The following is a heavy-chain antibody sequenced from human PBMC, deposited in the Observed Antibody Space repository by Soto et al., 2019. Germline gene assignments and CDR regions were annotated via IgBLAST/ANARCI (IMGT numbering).Heavy chain of an antibody. D-gene: IGHD6-13*01. CDR1: GFTFSSYA. J-gene: IGHJ5*02. CDR3: AHNGRAAAMHNWSDP. Sequence: EVQLLESGGGLVQPGGSLRLSCTGSGFTFSSYAMNWVRQAPGKGLECVSTISGSGGTTYYADSVKGRFTISRDNSNNTLYLQMSSLRAEATAVYYCAHNGRAAAMHNWSDPLGQGTLVTVSS. CDR2: ISGSGGTT. V-gene: IGHV3-23*01.